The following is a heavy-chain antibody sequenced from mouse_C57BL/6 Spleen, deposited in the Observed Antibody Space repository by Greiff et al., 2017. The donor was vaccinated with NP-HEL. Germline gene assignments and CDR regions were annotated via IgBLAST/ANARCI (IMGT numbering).Heavy chain of an antibody. CDR2: IYPGDGDT. J-gene: IGHJ2*01. CDR1: GYAFSSYW. D-gene: IGHD3-2*02. Sequence: QVQLKQSGAELVKPGASVKISCKASGYAFSSYWMNWVKQRPGKGLEWIGQIYPGDGDTNYNGKFKGKATLTADKSSSTAYMQLSSLTSEDSAVYFCARNGGSSGLFDYWGQGTTLTVSS. V-gene: IGHV1-80*01. CDR3: ARNGGSSGLFDY.